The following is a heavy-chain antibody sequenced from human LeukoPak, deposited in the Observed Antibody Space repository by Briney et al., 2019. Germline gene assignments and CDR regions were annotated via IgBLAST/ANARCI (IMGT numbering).Heavy chain of an antibody. CDR1: GGTFSSYA. D-gene: IGHD4-17*01. Sequence: SVKVSCKASGGTFSSYAISWVRQAPGQGLEWMGRIIPILGIANYAQKFQGRVTITADKSTSTAYMELSSLRSEDTAVYYCAREFGDYLDAFDIWGQGTMVTVSS. J-gene: IGHJ3*02. CDR2: IIPILGIA. CDR3: AREFGDYLDAFDI. V-gene: IGHV1-69*04.